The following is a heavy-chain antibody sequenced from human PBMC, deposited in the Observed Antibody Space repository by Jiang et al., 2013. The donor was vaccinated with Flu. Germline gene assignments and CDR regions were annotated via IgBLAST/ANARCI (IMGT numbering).Heavy chain of an antibody. CDR2: ISYSGST. D-gene: IGHD3-10*01. V-gene: IGHV4-61*01. J-gene: IGHJ4*02. CDR1: GGSVSSGSYY. Sequence: SGSGLVKPSETLSLTCTVSGGSVSSGSYYWRWIRQPPGKGLEWIGYISYSGSTNYHPSLKSRVTISVDTSKNQFSLKLSSVTAADTAVYYCASRWSSGNYNYFDYWGQGTLVTVSS. CDR3: ASRWSSGNYNYFDY.